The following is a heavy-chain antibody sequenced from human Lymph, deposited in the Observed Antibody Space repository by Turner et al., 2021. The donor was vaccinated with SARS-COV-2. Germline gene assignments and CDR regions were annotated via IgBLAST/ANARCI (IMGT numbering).Heavy chain of an antibody. D-gene: IGHD2-21*02. CDR2: INYSGRT. V-gene: IGHV4-39*01. Sequence: QLQLQVSGPGLVKPSETLSLTCTVSGGSISSSSYYWGWIRQPPGKGLGWIGSINYSGRTYYNPSLKSRVTISVDTSKNQFSLKLSSVTAADTAVYHCARQRLTRYGMDVWGQGTTVTVSS. J-gene: IGHJ6*02. CDR1: GGSISSSSYY. CDR3: ARQRLTRYGMDV.